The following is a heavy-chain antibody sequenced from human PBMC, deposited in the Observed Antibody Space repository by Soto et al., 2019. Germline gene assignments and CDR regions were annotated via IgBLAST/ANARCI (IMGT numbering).Heavy chain of an antibody. CDR3: ALLLASSANHRFYGMDG. V-gene: IGHV3-49*03. J-gene: IGHJ6*02. CDR1: GFTLGDDT. Sequence: GGSLRLSCVASGFTLGDDTMSWFRQAPGGGLEWVSVIRSKAYGATTEYAAAVKGRFTISRDDSKSIAYLQMNSLKSEDTAVYYSALLLASSANHRFYGMDGWGQGPTVTVSS. D-gene: IGHD3-16*02. CDR2: IRSKAYGATT.